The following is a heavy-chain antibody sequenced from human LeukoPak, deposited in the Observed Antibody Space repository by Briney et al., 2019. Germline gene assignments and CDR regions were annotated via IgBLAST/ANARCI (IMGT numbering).Heavy chain of an antibody. CDR2: ISWNSGSI. V-gene: IGHV3-9*01. D-gene: IGHD3-16*01. CDR3: ARDQGGNAFDI. Sequence: GGSLRLSCAASGFTFDDYAMHWVRQAPGKGLEWVSGISWNSGSIGYADSVKGRFTISRDNAKNSLYLQMNSLRAEDTALYYCARDQGGNAFDIWGQGTMVTVSS. J-gene: IGHJ3*02. CDR1: GFTFDDYA.